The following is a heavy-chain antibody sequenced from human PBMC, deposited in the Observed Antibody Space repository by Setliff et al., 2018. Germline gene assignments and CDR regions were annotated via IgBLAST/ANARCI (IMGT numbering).Heavy chain of an antibody. J-gene: IGHJ6*03. CDR1: GGSISSYY. D-gene: IGHD6-13*01. Sequence: SETLSLTCTVSGGSISSYYWSWIRQPPGKGLEWIGYIYASGSTNYNPSLKSRVTLSVDTSKNQFSLKVSSVTAADTAVYYCARSPSYSSSWYGGGGAFYYMDAWGKGTTVTVSS. CDR2: IYASGST. V-gene: IGHV4-4*08. CDR3: ARSPSYSSSWYGGGGAFYYMDA.